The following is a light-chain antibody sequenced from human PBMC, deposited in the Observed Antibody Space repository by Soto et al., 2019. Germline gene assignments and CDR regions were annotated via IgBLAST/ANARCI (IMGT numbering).Light chain of an antibody. CDR3: QQYGSSPLYP. CDR2: GAS. CDR1: QSVSSSY. Sequence: EIVVTQSPGTLSLSPGERATLSCRASQSVSSSYLAWYQQKPGQAPTLLIYGASTRATGIPDRFSGSGSGTDFTRTISRLRPEDFAVYYCQQYGSSPLYPFGQGTKLEIK. V-gene: IGKV3-20*01. J-gene: IGKJ2*01.